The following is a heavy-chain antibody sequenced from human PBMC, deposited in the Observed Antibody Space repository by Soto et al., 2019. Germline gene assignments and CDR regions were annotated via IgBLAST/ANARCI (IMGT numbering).Heavy chain of an antibody. V-gene: IGHV3-53*01. Sequence: GGSLRLSCSPSGFTVSSNYMTWVRQAPGRGLEWVSLIYPGGDTFFADSVKGRFTLSRDNSKNTLYLQMNSLRAEDTAMYYCTRPTWRPSETPNYYYFDMDVWGQGTTVTVYS. CDR1: GFTVSSNY. J-gene: IGHJ6*02. CDR2: IYPGGDT. CDR3: TRPTWRPSETPNYYYFDMDV.